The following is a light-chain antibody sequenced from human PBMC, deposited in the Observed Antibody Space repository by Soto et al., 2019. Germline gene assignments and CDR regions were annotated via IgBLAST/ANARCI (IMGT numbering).Light chain of an antibody. J-gene: IGLJ2*01. V-gene: IGLV1-40*01. CDR3: AAWDDSVKTLL. CDR1: NSNIGAGFD. Sequence: QSVLTQPPSVTAAPGQRVTISCTGSNSNIGAGFDVHWYQQFPGRAPKLLIYGTSNRPSGVPDRFSGSKSGTSASLAITGLQADDEADYYCAAWDDSVKTLLFGGGTKLTVL. CDR2: GTS.